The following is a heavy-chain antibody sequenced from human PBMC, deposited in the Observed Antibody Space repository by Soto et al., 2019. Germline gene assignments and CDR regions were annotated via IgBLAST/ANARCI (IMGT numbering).Heavy chain of an antibody. V-gene: IGHV1-18*01. CDR1: GYTFTSYG. CDR2: ISAYNGNT. J-gene: IGHJ6*02. D-gene: IGHD2-2*01. Sequence: ASVKVSCTASGYTFTSYGISWVRQAPGQGLEWMGWISAYNGNTNYAQKLQGRVTMTTDTSTSTAYMELRSLRSDDTAVYYCAREDQLLTPRYYGMDVWGQGTTVTVSS. CDR3: AREDQLLTPRYYGMDV.